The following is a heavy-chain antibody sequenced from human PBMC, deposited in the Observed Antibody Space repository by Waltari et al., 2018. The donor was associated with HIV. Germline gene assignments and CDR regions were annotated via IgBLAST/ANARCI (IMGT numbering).Heavy chain of an antibody. CDR3: ARAEGGNSGVHFDY. CDR1: GGSISSGSFY. J-gene: IGHJ4*02. Sequence: QVQLQESGPGLVKPSQTLSLTCTVSGGSISSGSFYWNWIRQPAGKGLEWIGRIYTSGGTQYNPSLQSRVTISVDTSKNQFYLKLNSVTAAATAVYYCARAEGGNSGVHFDYWGQGTLVTVSS. CDR2: IYTSGGT. D-gene: IGHD2-21*02. V-gene: IGHV4-61*02.